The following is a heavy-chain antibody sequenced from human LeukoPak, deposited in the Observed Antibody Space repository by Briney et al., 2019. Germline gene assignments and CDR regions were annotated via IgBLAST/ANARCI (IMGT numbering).Heavy chain of an antibody. D-gene: IGHD6-19*01. V-gene: IGHV3-23*01. J-gene: IGHJ4*02. CDR1: GFSFSSYA. CDR3: AKRPGYTTGWFFDF. CDR2: ISGSGDNT. Sequence: GGSLKLSCAASGFSFSSYAMSWVRQAPGKGLEWVSSISGSGDNTYYAESVKGRFTISRDNSKNTLFLQMNSLRAEDTAAFYCAKRPGYTTGWFFDFWGQGTLVTVSS.